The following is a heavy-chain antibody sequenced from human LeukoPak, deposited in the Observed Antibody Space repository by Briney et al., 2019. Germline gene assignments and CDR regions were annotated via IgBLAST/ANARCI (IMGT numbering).Heavy chain of an antibody. CDR1: GYTLTELS. V-gene: IGHV1-24*01. CDR2: FDPEDGET. J-gene: IGHJ4*02. Sequence: ASVKVSCKVSGYTLTELSMHWVRQAPGKGLEWMGGFDPEDGETIYAQKFQGRVTMTEDTSTHTAYMELSSLRSEDTAVYYCATGVYSGYDFDYWGQGTLVTVSS. CDR3: ATGVYSGYDFDY. D-gene: IGHD5-12*01.